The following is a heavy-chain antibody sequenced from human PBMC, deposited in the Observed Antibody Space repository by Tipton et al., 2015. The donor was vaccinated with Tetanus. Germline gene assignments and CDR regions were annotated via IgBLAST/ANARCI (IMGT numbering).Heavy chain of an antibody. V-gene: IGHV3-21*01. CDR2: ISSSSSYI. Sequence: SLRLSCAASGFTFSSYSMNWVRQAPGKGLEWVSYISSSSSYIYYADSVKGRFTFSRDNAKNSLYLQMSSLRAEDTAVYYCARDSGGWDDCYYYGMDVWGQGTTVTVSS. CDR1: GFTFSSYS. J-gene: IGHJ6*02. D-gene: IGHD6-19*01. CDR3: ARDSGGWDDCYYYGMDV.